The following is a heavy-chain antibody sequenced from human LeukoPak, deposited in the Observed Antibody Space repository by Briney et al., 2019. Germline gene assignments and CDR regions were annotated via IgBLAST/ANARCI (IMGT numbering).Heavy chain of an antibody. J-gene: IGHJ4*02. CDR3: AKDPSRSLRFLELGVPDY. D-gene: IGHD3-3*01. CDR2: ISGSGGST. V-gene: IGHV3-23*01. CDR1: GFTLSSYA. Sequence: PGGSLRLSCAASGFTLSSYAMSWVRQAPGKGLEWVSAISGSGGSTYYADSVKGRFTISRDNSKNTLHLQMNSLRAEDTAVYYYAKDPSRSLRFLELGVPDYWGQGTLVTVSS.